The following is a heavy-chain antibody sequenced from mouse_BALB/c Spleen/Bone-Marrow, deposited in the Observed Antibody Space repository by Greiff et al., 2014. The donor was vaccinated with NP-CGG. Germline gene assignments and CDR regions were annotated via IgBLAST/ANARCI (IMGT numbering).Heavy chain of an antibody. J-gene: IGHJ1*01. D-gene: IGHD2-4*01. V-gene: IGHV14-3*02. CDR3: ATMITDWYFDV. Sequence: VHVKQSGAELVKPGASVKLSCTASGFNIKDTYMHWVKQRPEQGLEWIGRIDPANGNTKYDPKFQGKATITADTSSNAAYLQLSSLTSEDTAVYYCATMITDWYFDVWGAGTTVTVSP. CDR1: GFNIKDTY. CDR2: IDPANGNT.